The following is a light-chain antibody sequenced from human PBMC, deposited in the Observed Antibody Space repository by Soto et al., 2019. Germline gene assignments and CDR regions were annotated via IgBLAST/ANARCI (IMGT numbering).Light chain of an antibody. Sequence: EIVMTQAPATLSVSPGERATVSCTASHYIYSNVAWFQQRPGQAPRLLIYRASTRATGTPARFSGSGSGTEFTLTITCLQSEDFALYYCQQYHNLWTFGQGTKVDIK. J-gene: IGKJ1*01. V-gene: IGKV3-15*01. CDR2: RAS. CDR3: QQYHNLWT. CDR1: HYIYSN.